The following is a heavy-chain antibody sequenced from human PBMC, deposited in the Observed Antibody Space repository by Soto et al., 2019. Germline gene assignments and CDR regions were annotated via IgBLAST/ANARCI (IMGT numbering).Heavy chain of an antibody. CDR3: ARDILTGDRWGGGMDV. CDR1: GGSISSSSYY. V-gene: IGHV4-39*02. Sequence: PSETLSLTCTVSGGSISSSSYYWGWIRQPPGKGLEWIGSIYYSGSTYYNPSLKSRVTISVDTSKNQFSLKLSSVTAADTAVYYCARDILTGDRWGGGMDVWGQGTTVTVSS. CDR2: IYYSGST. J-gene: IGHJ6*02. D-gene: IGHD3-9*01.